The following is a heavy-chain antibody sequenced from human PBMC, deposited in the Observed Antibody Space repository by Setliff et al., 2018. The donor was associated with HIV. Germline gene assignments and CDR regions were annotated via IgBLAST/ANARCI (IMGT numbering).Heavy chain of an antibody. D-gene: IGHD1-26*01. V-gene: IGHV4-34*01. J-gene: IGHJ3*02. CDR2: INHSGST. CDR1: GGSFSGYY. CDR3: AKTSVGATGLYAFDI. Sequence: SETLSLTCAVYGGSFSGYYWSWIRQPPGKGLEWIGEINHSGSTNYNPSLKSRVTISADTSNNQFSLRLTSMTAADTAVYYCAKTSVGATGLYAFDIWGQGTMVT.